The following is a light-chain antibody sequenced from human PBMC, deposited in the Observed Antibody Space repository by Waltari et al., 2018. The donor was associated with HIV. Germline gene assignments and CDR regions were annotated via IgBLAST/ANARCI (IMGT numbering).Light chain of an antibody. V-gene: IGLV3-25*03. Sequence: SYELTQPPSVSVSTGQTARITCSGDALAKKYAYWYQQKPGQAPVLVMYNDSERPSGIPERFSGSSSGTKVTLTISGVQAEDEADYHCQSADSSDISVFGGGTKLTVL. CDR3: QSADSSDISV. CDR1: ALAKKY. CDR2: NDS. J-gene: IGLJ3*02.